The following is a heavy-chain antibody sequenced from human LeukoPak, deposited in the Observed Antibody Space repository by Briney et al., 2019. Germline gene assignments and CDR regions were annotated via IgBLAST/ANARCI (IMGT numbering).Heavy chain of an antibody. CDR1: GFTFSSYS. Sequence: GGSLRLSCAASGFTFSSYSMNWVRQAPGKGLEWVSAISGSGGSTYYADSVKGRFTISRDNSKNTLYLQMNSLRAEDTAVYYCAKVRKYRYYYGSGSYESPDYWGQGTLVTVSS. V-gene: IGHV3-23*01. J-gene: IGHJ4*02. CDR3: AKVRKYRYYYGSGSYESPDY. D-gene: IGHD3-10*01. CDR2: ISGSGGST.